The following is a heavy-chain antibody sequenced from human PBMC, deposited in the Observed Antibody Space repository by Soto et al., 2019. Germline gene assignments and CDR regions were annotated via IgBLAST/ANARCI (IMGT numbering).Heavy chain of an antibody. CDR2: FYFSEIT. J-gene: IGHJ4*02. Sequence: QVQLQESGPGLVKPSEPLSLTCTVSGGSIRDFHWSWIRQSPGKGLEWIGSFYFSEITNSDPSLKGRVTVAVDTSKSHFSLNLASVTAEDTAIYYCTRSNTASSSPDYWGQGSLVTVSS. CDR1: GGSIRDFH. CDR3: TRSNTASSSPDY. V-gene: IGHV4-59*08. D-gene: IGHD6-13*01.